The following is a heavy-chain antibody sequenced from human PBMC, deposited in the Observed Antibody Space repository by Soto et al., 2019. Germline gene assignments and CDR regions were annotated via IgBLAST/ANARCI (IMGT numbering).Heavy chain of an antibody. J-gene: IGHJ4*02. V-gene: IGHV3-15*01. D-gene: IGHD5-12*01. CDR3: ASAHSRGPDY. CDR2: IKSKTDGGTI. CDR1: GFTFSDAW. Sequence: VGSLRVSCATSGFTFSDAWMNWVRQAPGKGLEWVGLIKSKTDGGTIDYPAPVKGRFTISRDDSRNTLYLQMNSLKTEDTAVYYCASAHSRGPDYWGQGTLVTVSS.